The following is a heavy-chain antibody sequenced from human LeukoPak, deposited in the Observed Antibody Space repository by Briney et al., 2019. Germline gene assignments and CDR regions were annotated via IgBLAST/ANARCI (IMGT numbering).Heavy chain of an antibody. D-gene: IGHD3-22*01. J-gene: IGHJ4*02. CDR2: ISSSSSSI. Sequence: KPGGSLRLSCAASGFTFARYSMNWVRQAPGKGLEWVSSISSSSSSIYYADSVTGRFTISRDNAKNSLYLQMNSLRAEDTAVYYCVRAVEYYYDSSGYAVDYCGQGTLVTVSS. CDR1: GFTFARYS. CDR3: VRAVEYYYDSSGYAVDY. V-gene: IGHV3-21*01.